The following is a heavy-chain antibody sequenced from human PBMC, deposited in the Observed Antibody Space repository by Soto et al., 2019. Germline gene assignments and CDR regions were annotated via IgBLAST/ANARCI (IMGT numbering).Heavy chain of an antibody. CDR3: ARGWAALDC. CDR2: MKEDGGEK. Sequence: GGSLRLSCAASGFSFSNSWMTWVRQAQGKGLEWVANMKEDGGEKYYLDSVKGRFTISRDNAKNSLYLQMNNLRAEDTAAYYCARGWAALDCWGQGTLVTVSS. V-gene: IGHV3-7*01. D-gene: IGHD2-15*01. J-gene: IGHJ4*02. CDR1: GFSFSNSW.